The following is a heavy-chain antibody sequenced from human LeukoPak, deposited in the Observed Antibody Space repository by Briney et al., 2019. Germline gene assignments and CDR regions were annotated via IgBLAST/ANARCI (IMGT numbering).Heavy chain of an antibody. D-gene: IGHD5-18*01. CDR2: IRYDGSNK. CDR1: GFTFSSYG. J-gene: IGHJ4*02. Sequence: GGSLRLSCAASGFTFSSYGMHWVRQAPGKGLEWVAFIRYDGSNKYYADSVKGRFTISRDNSKNTLYLQMNSLRAEDTAVYYCARDPRQLWLMGIFDYWGQGTLVTVSS. V-gene: IGHV3-30*02. CDR3: ARDPRQLWLMGIFDY.